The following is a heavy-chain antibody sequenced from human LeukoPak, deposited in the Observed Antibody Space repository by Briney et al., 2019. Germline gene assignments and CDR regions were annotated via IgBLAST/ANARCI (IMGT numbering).Heavy chain of an antibody. V-gene: IGHV3-23*01. J-gene: IGHJ4*02. Sequence: PSGGSLRLSCAASGFTFRSYDMTWVRQAPGKGLEWVSTFGGSGTSTYYADSVKGRFTISRDNSKNTLYLQMNGLRAEDTAVYYCAKGSSCDYWGQGTLVTVSS. D-gene: IGHD2-15*01. CDR2: FGGSGTST. CDR3: AKGSSCDY. CDR1: GFTFRSYD.